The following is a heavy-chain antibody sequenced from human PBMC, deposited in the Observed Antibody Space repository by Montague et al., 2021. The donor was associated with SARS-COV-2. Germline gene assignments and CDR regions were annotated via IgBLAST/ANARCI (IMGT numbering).Heavy chain of an antibody. CDR1: GFTFSSYA. D-gene: IGHD1-26*01. CDR2: ISYDGSNK. V-gene: IGHV3-30-3*01. Sequence: SLRLSCAASGFTFSSYAMHWVRQAPGKGLEWVAVISYDGSNKYYADSVKGRFTISRDNSKNTPYLQMNSLRAEDTAVYYCARPYSGSYSSYFDYWGQGTLVTVSS. J-gene: IGHJ4*02. CDR3: ARPYSGSYSSYFDY.